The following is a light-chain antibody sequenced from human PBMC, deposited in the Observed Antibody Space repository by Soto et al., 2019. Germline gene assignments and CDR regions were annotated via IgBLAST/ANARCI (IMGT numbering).Light chain of an antibody. CDR2: AAS. J-gene: IGKJ4*01. CDR3: QQLNDYPLT. Sequence: IQLTQSPSSLSASVGDRVTITCRVSQDINSYLAWYQQKPGRAPKLLIYAASTLQSGVPSRFSGSGSGTDFSLTISRLQPEDFATYYCQQLNDYPLTFGGGPKVDIK. V-gene: IGKV1-9*01. CDR1: QDINSY.